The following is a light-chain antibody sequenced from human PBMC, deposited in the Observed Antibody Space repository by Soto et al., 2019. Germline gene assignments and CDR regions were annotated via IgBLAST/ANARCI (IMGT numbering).Light chain of an antibody. CDR1: QDINSW. CDR2: EAS. Sequence: HMSQSPSTLSSYIKDRVTITCRASQDINSWLAWYQQKPGKAPKLLIYEASSLEKGVPARFGGSGSGTEFTLTISSLQPDDFATYYCQQYNGYSWPFGQGTKVAIK. V-gene: IGKV1-5*03. J-gene: IGKJ1*01. CDR3: QQYNGYSWP.